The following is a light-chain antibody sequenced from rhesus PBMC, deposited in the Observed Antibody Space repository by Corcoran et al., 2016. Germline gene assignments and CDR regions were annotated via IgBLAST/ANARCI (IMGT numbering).Light chain of an antibody. CDR1: QGISSY. CDR3: QQYRSYPLT. CDR2: ALT. J-gene: IGKJ4*01. Sequence: DIQMTQSPSSLSASVGDTVTITCRASQGISSYLNWFQQKPGKAPKLLIYALTTLQSGVPSRVSGSGSWTDCTLTISSLQPEDFATYYCQQYRSYPLTIGGGTKVEIK. V-gene: IGKV1-28*02.